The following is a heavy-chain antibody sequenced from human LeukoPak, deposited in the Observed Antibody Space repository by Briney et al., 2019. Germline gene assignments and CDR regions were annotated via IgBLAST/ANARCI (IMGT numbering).Heavy chain of an antibody. CDR3: ARRSGGQLHHDAFDI. V-gene: IGHV1-46*01. J-gene: IGHJ3*02. Sequence: ASVKVSCKASGYTFTSYYMHWVRQAPGQGLEWKGIINPSGGSTSYAQKFQGRVTMTRDMSTSTVYMELSSLRSEDTAVYYCARRSGGQLHHDAFDIWGQGTMVTVSS. CDR2: INPSGGST. CDR1: GYTFTSYY. D-gene: IGHD1-26*01.